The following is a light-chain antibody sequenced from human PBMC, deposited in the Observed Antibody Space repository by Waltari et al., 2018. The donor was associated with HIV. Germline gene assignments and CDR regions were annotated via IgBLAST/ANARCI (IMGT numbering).Light chain of an antibody. J-gene: IGLJ2*01. Sequence: SVLTQPPSASGTPGQRVTISCSGSTSNIGSNDVFWYQHLPGAAPKLLIQRNKHRPSGVPDRFSGSTSGTSASLAISGLRSEDEAEYYCVAWDDSLRGVLFGGGTKVAVL. CDR1: TSNIGSND. CDR2: RNK. CDR3: VAWDDSLRGVL. V-gene: IGLV1-47*01.